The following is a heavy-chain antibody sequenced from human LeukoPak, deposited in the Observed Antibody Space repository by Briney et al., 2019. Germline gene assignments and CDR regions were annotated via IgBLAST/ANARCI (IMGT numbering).Heavy chain of an antibody. Sequence: ASVKVSCKASGNTFSNYDVNWVRQATGQGLEWMGWMNPNSGNTGYAQKFQGRVTMTRNSSISTAYMELSVLRSEDTAVYYCARGDLLWFDPWGQGALVTVSS. J-gene: IGHJ5*02. CDR1: GNTFSNYD. CDR2: MNPNSGNT. CDR3: ARGDLLWFDP. V-gene: IGHV1-8*01.